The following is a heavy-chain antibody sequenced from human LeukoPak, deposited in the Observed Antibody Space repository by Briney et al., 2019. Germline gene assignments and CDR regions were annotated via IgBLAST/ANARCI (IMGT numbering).Heavy chain of an antibody. Sequence: GASVKVSCKTSGYTFTTYYIHWVRQAPGQGLEWLGIINPSGGTTTYAQKFQGRVTMTRDTSTSTVYMELNTRRSEDTAVYYCARGSNYYYDVTADYPRYWGQGTLVTVSS. CDR1: GYTFTTYY. J-gene: IGHJ4*02. CDR2: INPSGGTT. CDR3: ARGSNYYYDVTADYPRY. D-gene: IGHD3-22*01. V-gene: IGHV1-46*01.